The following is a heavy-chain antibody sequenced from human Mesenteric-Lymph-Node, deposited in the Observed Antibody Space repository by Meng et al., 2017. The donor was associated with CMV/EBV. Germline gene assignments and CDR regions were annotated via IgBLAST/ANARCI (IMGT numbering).Heavy chain of an antibody. CDR3: AKDLRFSYCSSTSCYVGPGYYYYYGMDV. CDR1: GFTFSSYG. Sequence: GESLKISCAASGFTFSSYGMHWVRQAPGKGLEWVAVIWYDGSNKYYADSVKGRFTISRDNSKNTLYLQMNSLRAEDTAVYYCAKDLRFSYCSSTSCYVGPGYYYYYGMDVWGQGTTVTVSS. D-gene: IGHD2-2*01. J-gene: IGHJ6*02. V-gene: IGHV3-30*02. CDR2: IWYDGSNK.